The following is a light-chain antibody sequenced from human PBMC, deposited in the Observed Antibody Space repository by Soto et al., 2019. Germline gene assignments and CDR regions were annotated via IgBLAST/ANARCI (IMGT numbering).Light chain of an antibody. CDR3: LQDHDKSRT. V-gene: IGKV1-6*01. Sequence: AIHMTQSPSSLSASVGDRITITCRASQGIESDLSWYQQRPGKSPMVLIYAAAKVHRAVATSFSGSRSGSEFTHTIIKLQRQDSASYYCLQDHDKSRTFGQATNV. J-gene: IGKJ1*01. CDR2: AAA. CDR1: QGIESD.